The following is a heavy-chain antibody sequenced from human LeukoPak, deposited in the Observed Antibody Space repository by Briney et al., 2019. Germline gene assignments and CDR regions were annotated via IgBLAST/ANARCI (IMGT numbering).Heavy chain of an antibody. V-gene: IGHV4-34*01. J-gene: IGHJ5*02. CDR1: GGSFSGYY. CDR3: ARLRYCSSTSCP. D-gene: IGHD2-2*01. Sequence: SETLSLTCAVHGGSFSGYYWSWIRQPPGKGLEWVGEINHSGSTNYNPSLKSRVTISVDTSKNQFSLKLSSVTAADTAVYYCARLRYCSSTSCPWGQGTLVTVSS. CDR2: INHSGST.